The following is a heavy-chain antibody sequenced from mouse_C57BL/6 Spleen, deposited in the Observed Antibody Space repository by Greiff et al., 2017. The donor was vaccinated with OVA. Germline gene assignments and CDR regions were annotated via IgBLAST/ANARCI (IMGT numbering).Heavy chain of an antibody. CDR2: IDPSDSET. D-gene: IGHD1-1*01. CDR3: ARGGYGSSPYAMDY. J-gene: IGHJ4*01. CDR1: GYTFTSYW. Sequence: VQLQQPGAELVRPGSSVKLSCKASGYTFTSYWMHWVKQRPIQGLEWIGNIDPSDSETHYNQKFKDKATLTEDKSSSTAYMQLSSLTSEDSAVYYCARGGYGSSPYAMDYWGQGTSVTVSS. V-gene: IGHV1-52*01.